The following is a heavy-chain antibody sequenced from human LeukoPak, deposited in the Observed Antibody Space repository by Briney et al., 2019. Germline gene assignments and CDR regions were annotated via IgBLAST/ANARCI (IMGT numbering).Heavy chain of an antibody. D-gene: IGHD3-22*01. J-gene: IGHJ4*02. CDR1: GFTFSNYA. V-gene: IGHV3-23*01. Sequence: GGSLRLSCAASGFTFSNYAMGWVRQAPGKGLEWVSSISGSGGSTYYADSVKGRFTISRDNSKNTLYLQMISLRADDTAVYYCAKGGDVVVISPGHWGQGTLVTVSS. CDR3: AKGGDVVVISPGH. CDR2: ISGSGGST.